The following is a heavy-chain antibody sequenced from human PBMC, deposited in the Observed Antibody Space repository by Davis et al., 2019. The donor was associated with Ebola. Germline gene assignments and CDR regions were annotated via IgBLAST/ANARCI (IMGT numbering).Heavy chain of an antibody. V-gene: IGHV1-69*13. CDR3: ARSPRPTHCSGTSCHNLYYFDN. CDR1: GGTFYGEA. D-gene: IGHD2-2*02. J-gene: IGHJ4*03. Sequence: SVQVSCKASGGTFYGEAISWVRQAPGRGPEWMGGLNPQFDSATYPQNFQGRVTLSADELTKTVYMELCSLTSEDTAVYYCARSPRPTHCSGTSCHNLYYFDNWGQGTLVTVSS. CDR2: LNPQFDSA.